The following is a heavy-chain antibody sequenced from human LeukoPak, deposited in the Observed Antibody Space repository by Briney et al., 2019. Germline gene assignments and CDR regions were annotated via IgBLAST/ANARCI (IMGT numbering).Heavy chain of an antibody. V-gene: IGHV3-21*06. CDR1: GFTFNTYS. CDR3: LRGDRRDY. J-gene: IGHJ4*02. Sequence: RGSLRLSCEASGFTFNTYSMNWARQAPGKGLEWVSSIDSSGGYMFYADSEKGRFIISRDNAKDSLYLQMNSLRVEDTAVYYCLRGDRRDYWGQGTLVTVSS. CDR2: IDSSGGYM.